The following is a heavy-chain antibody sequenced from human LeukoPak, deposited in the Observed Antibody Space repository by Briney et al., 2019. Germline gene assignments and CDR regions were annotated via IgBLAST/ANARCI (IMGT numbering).Heavy chain of an antibody. V-gene: IGHV3-23*01. CDR3: EKAGPNYFDY. CDR1: GFTFYNYG. Sequence: GGSLRLSCAASGFTFYNYGMSWVRQAPGKGLEWVSTINHNGAATYYADSVKGRFTISRDNSKNTLYVQMNSLRAEDRSVYYCEKAGPNYFDYWGQGTLVTVSS. CDR2: INHNGAAT. J-gene: IGHJ4*02.